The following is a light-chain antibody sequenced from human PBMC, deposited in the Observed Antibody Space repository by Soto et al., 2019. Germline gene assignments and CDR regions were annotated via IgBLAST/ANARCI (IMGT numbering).Light chain of an antibody. V-gene: IGLV2-14*01. J-gene: IGLJ2*01. CDR1: SRDVGGYTY. Sequence: QSVLTQPASVSGSPGQSITISCTGTSRDVGGYTYVSWYQQHPGKAPKLMIYEVSNRPSGVSNRFSGSKSGNTASLTISGLQAEDEAEYYCSSYTSSNTLEVVFGGGTQLTVL. CDR3: SSYTSSNTLEVV. CDR2: EVS.